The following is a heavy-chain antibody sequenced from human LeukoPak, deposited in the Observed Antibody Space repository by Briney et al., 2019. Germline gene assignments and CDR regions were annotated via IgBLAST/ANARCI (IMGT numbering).Heavy chain of an antibody. Sequence: SETLSLTCTVSGYSISSGYYLGWIRQSPGKGLEWIGSVFHSGSSYYNPSLKTRVTISLDTSRNLFSLQLSSVTAADTAVYYCARAGYDYYDTTAWVAFDIRGQGTMVAVSS. CDR1: GYSISSGYY. V-gene: IGHV4-38-2*02. CDR2: VFHSGSS. J-gene: IGHJ3*02. D-gene: IGHD3-22*01. CDR3: ARAGYDYYDTTAWVAFDI.